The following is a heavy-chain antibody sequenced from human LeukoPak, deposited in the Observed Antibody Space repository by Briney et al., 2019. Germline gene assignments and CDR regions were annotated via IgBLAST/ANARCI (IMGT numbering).Heavy chain of an antibody. CDR3: ARDGFSEQLLDY. J-gene: IGHJ4*02. CDR2: INPSGGST. Sequence: GASVKVSCKASGYTFTGYYMHWVRQAPGQGLEWMGIINPSGGSTSYAQKFQGRVTMTRDTSTSTVYMELSSLRSEDTAVYYCARDGFSEQLLDYWGQGTLVTVSS. V-gene: IGHV1-46*01. CDR1: GYTFTGYY. D-gene: IGHD6-13*01.